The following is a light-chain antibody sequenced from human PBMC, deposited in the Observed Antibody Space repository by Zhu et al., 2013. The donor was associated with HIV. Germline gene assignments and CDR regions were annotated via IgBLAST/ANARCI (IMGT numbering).Light chain of an antibody. Sequence: DVQMTQSPSSLSASIGDRVTITCRASQDIGHFLAWYQQRPGKVPKLLISATSTLQSGVPSRFSGSGSGTGFTLTISSLQAEDVATYYCQKYNSVPLTFGPGTRVEIK. CDR2: ATS. CDR1: QDIGHF. V-gene: IGKV1-27*01. J-gene: IGKJ3*01. CDR3: QKYNSVPLT.